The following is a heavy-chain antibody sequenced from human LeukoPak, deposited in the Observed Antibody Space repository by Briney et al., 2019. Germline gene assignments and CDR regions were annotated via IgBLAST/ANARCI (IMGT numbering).Heavy chain of an antibody. D-gene: IGHD3-22*01. V-gene: IGHV4-39*01. CDR1: GGSISSSSYY. CDR2: IYYSGST. J-gene: IGHJ4*02. CDR3: ARFKGDGCGYYYDY. Sequence: KPSETLSLTCTVSGGSISSSSYYWGWIRQPPGKGLEWIASIYYSGSTYDNPSLKSRVTISVDTSMNQFSLKLNSVTAADTAVYYCARFKGDGCGYYYDYWGQGTLVTVSS.